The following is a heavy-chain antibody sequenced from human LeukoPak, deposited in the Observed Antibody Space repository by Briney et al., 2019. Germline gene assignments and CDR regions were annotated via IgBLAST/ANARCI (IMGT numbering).Heavy chain of an antibody. V-gene: IGHV3-74*01. CDR1: GFTFSSYW. CDR2: INSDGSST. CDR3: ARGSAYYYDSSGSDY. D-gene: IGHD3-22*01. Sequence: PGGSLRLSCAASGFTFSSYWMHWVRQAPGNGLVWVSRINSDGSSTSYADSVKGRFTISRDNAKNTLYLQMNSLRAEDTAVYYCARGSAYYYDSSGSDYWGQGTLVTVSS. J-gene: IGHJ4*02.